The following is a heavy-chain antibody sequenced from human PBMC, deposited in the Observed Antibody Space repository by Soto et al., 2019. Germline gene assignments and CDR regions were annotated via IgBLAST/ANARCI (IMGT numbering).Heavy chain of an antibody. J-gene: IGHJ4*02. CDR1: GGTFSRHA. CDR3: ARGWGYDSNDYYYAY. D-gene: IGHD3-22*01. CDR2: IIPIFGTA. Sequence: QVQLVQSGAEVRKPGSSVKVSCQASGGTFSRHAISWVRQSPGQGLEWMGGIIPIFGTANHAQKFQGRVTIIADESTSTVYMELRSLRYQDTAMYYCARGWGYDSNDYYYAYWGQGTLVIDSS. V-gene: IGHV1-69*01.